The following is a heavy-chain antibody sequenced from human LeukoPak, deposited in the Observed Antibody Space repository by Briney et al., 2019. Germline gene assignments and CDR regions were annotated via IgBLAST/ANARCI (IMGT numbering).Heavy chain of an antibody. CDR3: ARVGSGSYYGN. CDR1: GFTVSTNY. Sequence: QAGGSLRLSCAASGFTVSTNYMSWVRQAPGKGLEWVSVVYSGGSTYYADSVKGRFTISRDNSKNTVYLQMNSLRAEDTAVYYCARVGSGSYYGNWGQGTLVTVSS. J-gene: IGHJ4*02. D-gene: IGHD3-10*01. V-gene: IGHV3-66*01. CDR2: VYSGGST.